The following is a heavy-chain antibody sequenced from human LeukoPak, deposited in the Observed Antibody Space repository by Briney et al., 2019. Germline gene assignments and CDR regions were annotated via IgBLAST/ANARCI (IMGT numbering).Heavy chain of an antibody. CDR2: IYSGGST. D-gene: IGHD2-2*01. J-gene: IGHJ6*03. Sequence: PGGSLRLSCAASGFTVSGNYMSSVRQAPGKGLQWVSIIYSGGSTYYADSVKGRFTISRDNSKNTLYLQMNSLRAEDTAMYYYARGGSISFYYYYMDVWGKGTTVTVS. V-gene: IGHV3-66*02. CDR3: ARGGSISFYYYYMDV. CDR1: GFTVSGNY.